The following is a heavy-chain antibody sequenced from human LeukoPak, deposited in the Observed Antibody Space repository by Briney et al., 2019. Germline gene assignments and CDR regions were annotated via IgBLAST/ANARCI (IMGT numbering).Heavy chain of an antibody. CDR3: ARAGQLRYMDV. Sequence: GGSLRLSCAASGFYFSDYYMSWIRQAPGKGLEWISNIKTTGLTTYYADSVKGRFTISRDNAKNSLFLQMNSLRADDTAIYYCARAGQLRYMDVWGQGTAVTVSS. V-gene: IGHV3-11*04. CDR1: GFYFSDYY. J-gene: IGHJ6*03. CDR2: IKTTGLTT.